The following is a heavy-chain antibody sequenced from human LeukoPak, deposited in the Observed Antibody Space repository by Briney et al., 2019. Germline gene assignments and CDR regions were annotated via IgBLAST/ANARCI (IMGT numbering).Heavy chain of an antibody. Sequence: SETLSLTCIVSGGSISTSAYYWGWIRQPPGEELQWIGSIYYSGSTYYNPPLKSRVTISVDTSKNQFSLKLSSVTAADTAVYYCARQSYSSGCFDYWGQGTLVTVSS. D-gene: IGHD6-19*01. J-gene: IGHJ4*02. CDR2: IYYSGST. CDR3: ARQSYSSGCFDY. V-gene: IGHV4-39*01. CDR1: GGSISTSAYY.